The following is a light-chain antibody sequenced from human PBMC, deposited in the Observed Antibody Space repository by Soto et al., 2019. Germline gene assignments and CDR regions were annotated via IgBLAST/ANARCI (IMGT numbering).Light chain of an antibody. Sequence: QSALTQPPSASGTPGQRVTISCSGSGSNIGSNYVYWYQQLPGTAPKLLIYRNNQRPSGVPDRFSGSKSGTSASLAISGLRSEDEADYYCAAWDDSLSGPVFGTGTRSPS. CDR2: RNN. J-gene: IGLJ1*01. V-gene: IGLV1-47*01. CDR3: AAWDDSLSGPV. CDR1: GSNIGSNY.